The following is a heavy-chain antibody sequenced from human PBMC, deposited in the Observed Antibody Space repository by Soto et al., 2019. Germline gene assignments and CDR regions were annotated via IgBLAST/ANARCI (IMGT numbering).Heavy chain of an antibody. CDR2: ISDDSSRT. Sequence: PGGSLRLSCAASGFSFSTFEMSWVRQAPGRGLEWVSFISDDSSRTYYADAVKGRFTISRDNAKNTVYLQMTSLRVEDTAVYYCARDLRGSPDYWGQGTLVTVSS. V-gene: IGHV3-23*01. CDR1: GFSFSTFE. D-gene: IGHD1-26*01. J-gene: IGHJ4*02. CDR3: ARDLRGSPDY.